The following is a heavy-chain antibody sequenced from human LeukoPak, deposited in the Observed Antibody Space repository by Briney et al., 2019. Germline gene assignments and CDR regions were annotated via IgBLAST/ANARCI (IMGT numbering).Heavy chain of an antibody. CDR1: GGSISSSDYY. CDR2: IYYNGNT. D-gene: IGHD4-23*01. J-gene: IGHJ4*02. V-gene: IGHV4-39*01. CDR3: ARTVGTHRFDY. Sequence: TETLSLTCTVSGGSISSSDYYWGWIRQPPGERLEWIGTIYYNGNTYYNPSLQSRVIISVDASKNQFSLKLTSVTAPDTAVYYCARTVGTHRFDYWGQGILVTVSS.